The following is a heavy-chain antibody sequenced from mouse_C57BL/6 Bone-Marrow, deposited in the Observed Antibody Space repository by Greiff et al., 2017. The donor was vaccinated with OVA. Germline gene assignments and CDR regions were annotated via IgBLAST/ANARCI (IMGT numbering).Heavy chain of an antibody. CDR1: GYTFTSYG. CDR2: ICPRGGNT. Sequence: QVQLQQSGAELARPGASVKLSCAASGYTFTSYGISWVRQRTGQGLEWVGAICPRGGNTYYTENFKGKATLTADKSSSTAYLELRSLTSEDSAVYLCARDGYYALAYWGQGTLVTVSA. CDR3: ARDGYYALAY. V-gene: IGHV1-81*01. D-gene: IGHD2-3*01. J-gene: IGHJ3*01.